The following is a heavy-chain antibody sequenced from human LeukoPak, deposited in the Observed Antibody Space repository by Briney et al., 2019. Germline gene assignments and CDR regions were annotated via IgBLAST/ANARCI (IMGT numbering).Heavy chain of an antibody. CDR1: GFTFSSYW. V-gene: IGHV3-74*01. CDR2: INSDGSST. CDR3: ARASAGYNWFDP. J-gene: IGHJ5*02. Sequence: GGSLRLSCAASGFTFSSYWIHWVRQAPGKGLAWVSRINSDGSSTSYADSVKGRFTISRDNAKNTLCLQMNSLRAEDTAVYYCARASAGYNWFDPWGQGTLVTVSS.